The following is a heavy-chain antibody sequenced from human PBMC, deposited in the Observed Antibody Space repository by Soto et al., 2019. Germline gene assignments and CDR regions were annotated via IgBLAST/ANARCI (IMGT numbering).Heavy chain of an antibody. CDR2: ISAYNGNT. Sequence: ASVKVSCKASGYTFTSYGISWVRQAPGQGLEWMGWISAYNGNTNYAQKLQGRVTMTTDTSTSTAYMELRSLRSDDTAVYYCARVTLGVTMIVVVTLGPGAFAPCGQGTLVTVSS. J-gene: IGHJ5*02. CDR3: ARVTLGVTMIVVVTLGPGAFAP. V-gene: IGHV1-18*01. CDR1: GYTFTSYG. D-gene: IGHD3-22*01.